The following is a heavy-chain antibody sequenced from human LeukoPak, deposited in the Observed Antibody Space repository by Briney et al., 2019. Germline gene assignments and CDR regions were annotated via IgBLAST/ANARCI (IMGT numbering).Heavy chain of an antibody. CDR2: ISGTSSYI. D-gene: IGHD3-22*01. Sequence: PGGSLRLSCAASGFTFSTYIMTWVRQAPGKGLEWVSSISGTSSYIYYADSVKGQFTISRDNAKNSLNLQMNSLRAEDTAIYYCARDSADDSSGYYPFDYWGQGTQVSVSS. CDR3: ARDSADDSSGYYPFDY. V-gene: IGHV3-21*01. CDR1: GFTFSTYI. J-gene: IGHJ4*02.